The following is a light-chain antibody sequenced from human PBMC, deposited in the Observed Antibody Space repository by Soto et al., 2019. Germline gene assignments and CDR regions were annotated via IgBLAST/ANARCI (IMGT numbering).Light chain of an antibody. V-gene: IGLV2-8*01. Sequence: QSALTQLPSASGSPGQSVTISCTGTSSDVGGYNYVSWYQQHPGKAPRLMIYDVIKRPSGVPDRFSGSKSGNTASLTVSGLQAEDEADYYCSSYAGSTNFVFGPGTKVTV. CDR1: SSDVGGYNY. CDR2: DVI. J-gene: IGLJ1*01. CDR3: SSYAGSTNFV.